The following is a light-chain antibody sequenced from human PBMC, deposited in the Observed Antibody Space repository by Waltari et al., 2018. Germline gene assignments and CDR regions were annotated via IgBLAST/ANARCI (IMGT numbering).Light chain of an antibody. Sequence: EIVLTQSPGTLSLSPGERATLSCRASQGVRSSELAWYQQKPGQAPRLSIFGASNRATGIPDRFSGSGSGTDFTLTISRLEPEDFAVYYCLQYGSSPWTFGQGTKVEIK. CDR1: QGVRSSE. J-gene: IGKJ1*01. V-gene: IGKV3-20*01. CDR2: GAS. CDR3: LQYGSSPWT.